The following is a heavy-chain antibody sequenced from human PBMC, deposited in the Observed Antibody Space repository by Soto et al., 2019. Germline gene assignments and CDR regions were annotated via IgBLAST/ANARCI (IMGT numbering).Heavy chain of an antibody. CDR2: IYYSRST. D-gene: IGHD4-17*01. CDR1: GGSISSGGYY. CDR3: ARASRLRFQH. V-gene: IGHV4-31*03. Sequence: SETLSLTCTVSGGSISSGGYYWSWIRQHPGKGLEWIGYIYYSRSTYYNPSLKSRVTISIDTSKNQFSLKLSSVTAADTGVYYCARASRLRFQHWGQGTLVTVSS. J-gene: IGHJ1*01.